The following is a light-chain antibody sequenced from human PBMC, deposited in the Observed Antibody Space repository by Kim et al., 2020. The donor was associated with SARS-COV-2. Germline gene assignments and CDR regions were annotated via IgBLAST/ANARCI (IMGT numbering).Light chain of an antibody. Sequence: ALGQIVRITCQGDSLRTYTASWYQQTPGLAPVLVMYDRKSRPSGIPDRFSGSSSGNSASLTITGTQAEDEADYYCHSRDISGQVVIFGGGTKLTVL. J-gene: IGLJ2*01. CDR3: HSRDISGQVVI. CDR2: DRK. V-gene: IGLV3-19*01. CDR1: SLRTYT.